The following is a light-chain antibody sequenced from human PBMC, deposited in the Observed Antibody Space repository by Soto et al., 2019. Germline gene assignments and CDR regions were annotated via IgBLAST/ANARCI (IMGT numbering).Light chain of an antibody. CDR1: QSVASD. CDR2: GAS. J-gene: IGKJ1*01. CDR3: QQYNNWPQT. V-gene: IGKV3-15*01. Sequence: EIVMTHSPATLSVSPGERDTLSCRASQSVASDLAWYLHKPGQAPRLLIYGASTRATGIPARFSGSGSKTEFTLTISSLQSEDFAVYYCQQYNNWPQTFGQGTKVDIK.